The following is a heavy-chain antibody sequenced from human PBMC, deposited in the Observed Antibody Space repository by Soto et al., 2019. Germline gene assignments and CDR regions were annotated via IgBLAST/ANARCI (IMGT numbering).Heavy chain of an antibody. CDR3: FGYLFWRGY. CDR1: GFTFSSYG. D-gene: IGHD3-16*01. CDR2: IWHDGSNK. J-gene: IGHJ4*02. V-gene: IGHV3-33*08. Sequence: QVQLVESGGGVVQPGRSLRLSCAASGFTFSSYGMHWVRQAPGKGLEWVALIWHDGSNKYYAESVEGRFTISRDNSKNTLYLQMNSLRADDTAVYYCFGYLFWRGYWGQGALVTVSS.